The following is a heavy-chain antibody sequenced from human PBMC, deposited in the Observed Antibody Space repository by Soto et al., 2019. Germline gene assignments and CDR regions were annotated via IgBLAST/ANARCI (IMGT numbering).Heavy chain of an antibody. CDR1: GGSISSSNW. J-gene: IGHJ4*02. V-gene: IGHV4-4*02. D-gene: IGHD1-26*01. CDR2: IYHSGST. Sequence: SETLSLTCAVSGGSISSSNWWSWVRQPPGKGLEWIGEIYHSGSTNYNPSLKSRVTISVDKSKNQFSLKLSSVTAADTAVYYCTRDLGGVGAPWSGALWDLGYWGQGTLVTVSS. CDR3: TRDLGGVGAPWSGALWDLGY.